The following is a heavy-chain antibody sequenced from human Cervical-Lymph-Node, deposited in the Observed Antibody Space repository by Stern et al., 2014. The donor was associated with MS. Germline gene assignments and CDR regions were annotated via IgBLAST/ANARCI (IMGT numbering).Heavy chain of an antibody. D-gene: IGHD4-17*01. Sequence: VQLEASGAEVTKPGASVKLSCEASGYTFNRYYIHWVRQAPGQGLEWMGMINPSGGSTNYAQKFQDRVTMTRDTSTSTVYMGLSSLRSDDTATYYCARDAHGDSFDYWGQGSLVTVSS. J-gene: IGHJ4*02. CDR3: ARDAHGDSFDY. CDR1: GYTFNRYY. V-gene: IGHV1-46*02. CDR2: INPSGGST.